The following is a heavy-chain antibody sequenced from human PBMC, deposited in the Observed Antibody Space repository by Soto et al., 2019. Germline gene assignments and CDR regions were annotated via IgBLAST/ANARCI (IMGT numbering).Heavy chain of an antibody. CDR2: IIPIFGTA. D-gene: IGHD2-2*01. CDR3: ASSRLKQEYQLLTTDTFSYYYGMDV. V-gene: IGHV1-69*06. CDR1: GGTFSSYA. J-gene: IGHJ6*02. Sequence: QVQLVQSGAEVKKPGSSVKVSCKASGGTFSSYAISWVRQAPGQGLEWMGGIIPIFGTANYAQKFQGRVTNTAANTTSTASMAQSSLRSEDTTVYYCASSRLKQEYQLLTTDTFSYYYGMDVWGQGTTVTVSS.